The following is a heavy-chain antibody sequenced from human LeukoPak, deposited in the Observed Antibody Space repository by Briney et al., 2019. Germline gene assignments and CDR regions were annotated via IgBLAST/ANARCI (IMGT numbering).Heavy chain of an antibody. D-gene: IGHD3-3*01. V-gene: IGHV3-48*03. CDR2: ISDSGSNI. CDR3: ARVPNYGFWGGYSLDY. J-gene: IGHJ4*02. CDR1: GFTFSSFE. Sequence: GGSLSHSCAASGFTFSSFEMNWVRQAPGKGLEWVSYISDSGSNIYYADSVKGRFTISRDNAKNSLYLQMNSLRVEDTAVYYCARVPNYGFWGGYSLDYWGQGSLVTVSS.